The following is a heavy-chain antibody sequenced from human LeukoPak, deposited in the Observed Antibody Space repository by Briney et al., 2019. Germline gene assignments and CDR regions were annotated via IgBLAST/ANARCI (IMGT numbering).Heavy chain of an antibody. D-gene: IGHD3-22*01. CDR3: ARGPTYYYDSSGYSDAFDI. Sequence: KTSQTLSLTCTVSGGSISSGGYYWSWIRQHPGKGLEWIGYIYYSGSTYYNPSLKSRVTMSVDTSKNQFSLKLSSVTAADTAVYYCARGPTYYYDSSGYSDAFDIWGQGTMVTVSS. CDR1: GGSISSGGYY. J-gene: IGHJ3*02. CDR2: IYYSGST. V-gene: IGHV4-31*03.